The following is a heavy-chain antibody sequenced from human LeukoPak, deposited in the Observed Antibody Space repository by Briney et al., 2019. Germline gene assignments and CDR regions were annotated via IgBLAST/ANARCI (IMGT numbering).Heavy chain of an antibody. J-gene: IGHJ4*02. V-gene: IGHV4-59*08. Sequence: SETLSLTCTVSGGSISSYYWSRIRQPPGKGLEWIGYIYYSGSTNYNPSLKSRVTISVDTSKNQFSLKLSSVTAADTAVYYCARHRISSGWYLEGEYYFDYWGQGTLVTVSS. CDR2: IYYSGST. D-gene: IGHD6-19*01. CDR1: GGSISSYY. CDR3: ARHRISSGWYLEGEYYFDY.